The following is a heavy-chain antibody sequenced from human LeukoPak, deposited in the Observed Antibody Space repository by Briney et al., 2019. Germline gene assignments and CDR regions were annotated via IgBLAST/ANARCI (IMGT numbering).Heavy chain of an antibody. Sequence: SETLSLTCTVSDGSISSHYWSWLRQPPGKGLEWIGHIYYSGSTEYNLSLKSRVTLSVDTSKNQFSLKLSSVTAADTAVYYCARGIYDYVWGSSRLHFDYWGQGTLVTVSS. CDR2: IYYSGST. CDR3: ARGIYDYVWGSSRLHFDY. D-gene: IGHD3-16*02. J-gene: IGHJ4*02. V-gene: IGHV4-59*11. CDR1: DGSISSHY.